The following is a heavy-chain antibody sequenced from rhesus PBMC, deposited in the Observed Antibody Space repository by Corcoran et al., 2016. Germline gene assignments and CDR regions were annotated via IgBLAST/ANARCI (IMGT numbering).Heavy chain of an antibody. CDR3: ARGSYYFGY. V-gene: IGHV4-127*01. J-gene: IGHJ4*01. Sequence: QVQLQESGPGLVKPSETLSLTCAVSGYSISSGYGWGWIRQPPGKGLEWIGQLYGGSGNTYYNPSLKSRVTVSKDTSKNQFSLKLSSVTAADTAVYYCARGSYYFGYWGQGVLVTVSS. D-gene: IGHD3-16*01. CDR1: GYSISSGYG. CDR2: LYGGSGNT.